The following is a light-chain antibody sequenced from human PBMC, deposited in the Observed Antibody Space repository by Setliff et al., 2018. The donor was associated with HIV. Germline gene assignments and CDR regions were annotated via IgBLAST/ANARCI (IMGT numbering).Light chain of an antibody. CDR2: EVS. V-gene: IGLV2-14*01. CDR3: TSYTSSYTLV. Sequence: QSALAQPASVSGSPGQSITISCTGTSSDVGGYNYVSWYQQHPGKAPKVMIYEVSNRPSGVSNSFSGSKSGNTASLTISGLQAEDEADYHCTSYTSSYTLVFGTGTKVT. J-gene: IGLJ1*01. CDR1: SSDVGGYNY.